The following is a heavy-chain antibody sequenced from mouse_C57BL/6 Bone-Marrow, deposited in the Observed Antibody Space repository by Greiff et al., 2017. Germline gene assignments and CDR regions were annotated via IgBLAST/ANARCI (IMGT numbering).Heavy chain of an antibody. CDR1: GFTFTDYY. Sequence: EVQRVESGGGLVQPGGSLSLSCAASGFTFTDYYMSWVRQPPGKALEWLGFIRNKANGYTTEYSASVKGRFTISRDNSQSILYLQMNALRAEDSATYYCALYGSRDWYFDVWGTGTTVTVSS. V-gene: IGHV7-3*01. J-gene: IGHJ1*03. CDR2: IRNKANGYTT. CDR3: ALYGSRDWYFDV. D-gene: IGHD1-1*01.